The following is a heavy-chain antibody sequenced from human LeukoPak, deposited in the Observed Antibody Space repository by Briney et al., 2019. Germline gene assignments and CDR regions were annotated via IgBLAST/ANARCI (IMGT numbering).Heavy chain of an antibody. J-gene: IGHJ1*01. CDR2: IKSETDGGTT. D-gene: IGHD3-22*01. V-gene: IGHV3-15*01. Sequence: GGSLRLSCTASGFTFGDYAMSWVRQAPGKGLEWVGRIKSETDGGTTDYAAPVRGRFTISRDDSKNTLYLQMNSLKTEDTAVYYCTTAIRYYYDSSGYYSGYFQHWGQGTLVTVSS. CDR3: TTAIRYYYDSSGYYSGYFQH. CDR1: GFTFGDYA.